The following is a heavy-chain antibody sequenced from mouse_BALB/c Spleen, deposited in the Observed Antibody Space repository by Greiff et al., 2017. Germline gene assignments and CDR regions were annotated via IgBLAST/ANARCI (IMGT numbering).Heavy chain of an antibody. D-gene: IGHD2-14*01. CDR1: GYSITSDYA. J-gene: IGHJ1*01. CDR3: ARGETYYRYDGTD. CDR2: ISYSGST. Sequence: EVKLVESGPGLVKPSQSLSLTCTVTGYSITSDYAWNWIRQFPGNKLEWMGYISYSGSTSYNPSLKSRISITRDTSKNQFFLQLNSVTTEDTATYYCARGETYYRYDGTDWGAGTTVTVSS. V-gene: IGHV3-2*02.